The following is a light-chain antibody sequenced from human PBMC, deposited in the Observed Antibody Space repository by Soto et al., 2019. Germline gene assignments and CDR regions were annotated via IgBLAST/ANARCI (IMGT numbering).Light chain of an antibody. CDR2: KAS. Sequence: DIQMTQSPSTLSASVGDRVTITCRASQSISVRLAWYQQKAGKAPNLLIYKASRLESGVPSRFSGSGSETEFTLTIGGLQPGDSATYYCQQYNSYSPTFGQG. CDR1: QSISVR. CDR3: QQYNSYSPT. V-gene: IGKV1-5*03. J-gene: IGKJ1*01.